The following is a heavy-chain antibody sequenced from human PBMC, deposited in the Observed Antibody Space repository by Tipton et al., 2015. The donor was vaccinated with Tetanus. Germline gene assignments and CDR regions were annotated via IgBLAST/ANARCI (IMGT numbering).Heavy chain of an antibody. CDR3: AEDMGTQQQRWEQWLAWDY. J-gene: IGHJ4*02. Sequence: SLRLSCAASGFTFDDYTMHWVRQAPGKGLEWVSLISWDGGSTYYADSVKGRFTISRDNSKNSLYLQMNSLRTEGTALYYCAEDMGTQQQRWEQWLAWDYWGQGTLVTVSS. D-gene: IGHD6-19*01. CDR2: ISWDGGST. CDR1: GFTFDDYT. V-gene: IGHV3-43*01.